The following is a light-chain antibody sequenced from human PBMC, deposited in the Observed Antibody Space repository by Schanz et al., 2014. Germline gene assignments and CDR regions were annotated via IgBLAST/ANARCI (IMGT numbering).Light chain of an antibody. CDR2: DVS. CDR3: CSYADGSTLI. CDR1: SSDVGSYNL. J-gene: IGLJ2*01. Sequence: QSALTQPASVSGSPGQSITISCTGTSSDVGSYNLVSWYQQHPGKAPKLIIYDVSNRPSGVSNRFSGSKSGYTASLTISGLRAEDEADYYCCSYADGSTLIFGGGTKLTVL. V-gene: IGLV2-23*02.